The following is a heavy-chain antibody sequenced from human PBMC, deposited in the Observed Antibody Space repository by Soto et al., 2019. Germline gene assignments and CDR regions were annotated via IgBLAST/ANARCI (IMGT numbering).Heavy chain of an antibody. CDR1: GYTFTSYH. J-gene: IGHJ4*02. V-gene: IGHV1-46*01. CDR2: INASGGST. D-gene: IGHD6-19*01. Sequence: QVQLVQSGAEVKKPGASVKVSCKASGYTFTSYHMHWVRQAPGQGLEWMGIINASGGSTNHAQKFLGRITKTRETSRSTGHMALRSLRSEDTAVYYCARCAQQWAYFDFWGQGTLLTVSS. CDR3: ARCAQQWAYFDF.